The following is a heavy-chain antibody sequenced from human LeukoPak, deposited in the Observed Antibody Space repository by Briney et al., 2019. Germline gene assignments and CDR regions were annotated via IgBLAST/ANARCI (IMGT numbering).Heavy chain of an antibody. Sequence: PSETLSLTCAVYGGSFSGYYWSWIRQPPGKGLEWIGEINHSGSTNYNPSLKSRVTISVDTSKNQFSLKLSSVTATDTAVYYCARAIYDAGDYWGQGTLVTVSS. CDR1: GGSFSGYY. CDR2: INHSGST. V-gene: IGHV4-34*01. D-gene: IGHD3-3*01. CDR3: ARAIYDAGDY. J-gene: IGHJ4*02.